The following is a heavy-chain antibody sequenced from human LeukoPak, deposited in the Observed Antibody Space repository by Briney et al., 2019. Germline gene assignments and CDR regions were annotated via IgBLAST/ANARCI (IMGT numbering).Heavy chain of an antibody. CDR3: ARDGDTYGYYYYGLDV. CDR2: INPNSGGT. J-gene: IGHJ6*02. D-gene: IGHD5-18*01. V-gene: IGHV1-2*02. Sequence: ASVTVSFKSSVYTFTGYYMHWVRQAPGQGLEWMGWINPNSGGTKYAQTFKGRVTMTRDTSISTAYMELSSLRSDDTAVYYCARDGDTYGYYYYGLDVWGQGTTVTVSS. CDR1: VYTFTGYY.